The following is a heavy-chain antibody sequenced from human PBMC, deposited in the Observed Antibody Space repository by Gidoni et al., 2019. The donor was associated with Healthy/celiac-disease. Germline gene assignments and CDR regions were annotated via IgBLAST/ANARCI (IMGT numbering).Heavy chain of an antibody. CDR3: ARQEYSSSPGFDY. J-gene: IGHJ4*02. Sequence: QLQLQESGPVRVKPSETLYLTCTVSGGSISSSSYYWGWHRQTPGKGLEWIVSSYYSGSTYSTPSLKSRVTISVDTSKTHFSPKLISVTAADTAVYYCARQEYSSSPGFDYWGQGTLVTFSS. V-gene: IGHV4-39*01. D-gene: IGHD6-6*01. CDR1: GGSISSSSYY. CDR2: SYYSGST.